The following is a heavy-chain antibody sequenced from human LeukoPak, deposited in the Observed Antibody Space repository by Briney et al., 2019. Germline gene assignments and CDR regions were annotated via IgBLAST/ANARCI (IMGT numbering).Heavy chain of an antibody. J-gene: IGHJ6*03. CDR3: ASGFSYYYYYMDV. Sequence: SETLSLTCTVSGESIKSFYWSWIRQPAGKGLEWIGYIYYSGSTNYNPSLKSRVTISVDTSKNQFSLKLSSVTAADTAVYYCASGFSYYYYYMDVWGKGTTVTVSS. D-gene: IGHD5-12*01. CDR1: GESIKSFY. V-gene: IGHV4-59*01. CDR2: IYYSGST.